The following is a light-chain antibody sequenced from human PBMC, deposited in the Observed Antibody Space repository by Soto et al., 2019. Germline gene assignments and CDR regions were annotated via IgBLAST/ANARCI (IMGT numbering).Light chain of an antibody. J-gene: IGKJ5*01. CDR2: GAS. Sequence: EIVLTQFPATLSLSPGERATLSCRASQSVSNYLAWYQQKPGQAPRLLIYGASSRATGVPDRFSGSGSGTDFTLTITRLEPEDFALYYCQQYGGSPITFGLGTRLEIK. CDR3: QQYGGSPIT. CDR1: QSVSNY. V-gene: IGKV3-20*01.